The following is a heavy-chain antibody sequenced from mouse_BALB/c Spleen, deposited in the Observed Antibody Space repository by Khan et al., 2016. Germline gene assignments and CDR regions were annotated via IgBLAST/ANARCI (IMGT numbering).Heavy chain of an antibody. CDR3: ARRDRFDY. Sequence: EVKLEESGPGLVKPSQSLSLTCTVTGYSITSDYAWNWIRQFPGNKLEWMGYISYSGSTSYNPSLKSRISITRDTSKNQFFLQLNSVTTEDTATYYCARRDRFDYWGQGTTLTVSS. CDR1: GYSITSDYA. V-gene: IGHV3-2*02. CDR2: ISYSGST. J-gene: IGHJ2*01.